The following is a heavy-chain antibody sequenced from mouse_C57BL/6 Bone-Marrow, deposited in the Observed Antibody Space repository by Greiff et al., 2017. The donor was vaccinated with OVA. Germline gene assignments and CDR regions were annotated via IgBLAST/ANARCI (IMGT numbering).Heavy chain of an antibody. V-gene: IGHV1-64*01. CDR2: IHPNSGST. D-gene: IGHD2-1*01. J-gene: IGHJ2*01. Sequence: VQLQQSGPQLVKPVAPVTLSCKAPRHTFPIYWMHWATQRPGQGLEWIGMIHPNSGSTNYNEKFKSKATLTVDKSSSTAYMQLSRLTSEDSAVYYCARWGYLYSYSFDYWGEVSTLTVSS. CDR1: RHTFPIYW. CDR3: ARWGYLYSYSFDY.